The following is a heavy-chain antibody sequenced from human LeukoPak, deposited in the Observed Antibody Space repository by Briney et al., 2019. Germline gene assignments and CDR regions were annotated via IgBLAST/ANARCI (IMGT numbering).Heavy chain of an antibody. V-gene: IGHV4-4*08. CDR2: VNAVGST. Sequence: SETLSLTCAVSGGSLSGYYWNWIRQPPGKGLEWIGYVNAVGSTKYNPSLSSRLTISVDTSKNQFSLKLSSVTAADTAVYYCARKVHYDILTGYPTGHFDYWGQGTLVTVSS. D-gene: IGHD3-9*01. J-gene: IGHJ4*02. CDR3: ARKVHYDILTGYPTGHFDY. CDR1: GGSLSGYY.